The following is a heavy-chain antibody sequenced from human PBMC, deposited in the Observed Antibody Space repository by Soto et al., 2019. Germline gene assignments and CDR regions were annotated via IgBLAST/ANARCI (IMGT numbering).Heavy chain of an antibody. CDR2: IIPIFGTA. Sequence: SVKVSCKASGGTFSSYAISWVRQAPGQGLEWMGGIIPIFGTANYAQKFQGRVTITADESTSTAYMELSSLRSEDTAVYYCARWLGRGDGYNSGWFDPWGQGTLVTVSS. D-gene: IGHD5-12*01. CDR1: GGTFSSYA. CDR3: ARWLGRGDGYNSGWFDP. J-gene: IGHJ5*02. V-gene: IGHV1-69*13.